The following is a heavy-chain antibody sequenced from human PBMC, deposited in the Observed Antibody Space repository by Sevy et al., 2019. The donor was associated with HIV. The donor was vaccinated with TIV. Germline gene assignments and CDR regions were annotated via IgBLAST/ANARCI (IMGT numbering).Heavy chain of an antibody. D-gene: IGHD6-19*01. CDR3: AKSGGAVVRLYYFDY. CDR1: GFTFDDYA. J-gene: IGHJ4*02. Sequence: GGSLRLSCAASGFTFDDYAMHWVRQAPGKGLEWVSGIGWNSGSIGYADSVKGRFTISRDNAKNSLYLQMNSLRAEDTALYYCAKSGGAVVRLYYFDYWGQGTLVTVSS. V-gene: IGHV3-9*01. CDR2: IGWNSGSI.